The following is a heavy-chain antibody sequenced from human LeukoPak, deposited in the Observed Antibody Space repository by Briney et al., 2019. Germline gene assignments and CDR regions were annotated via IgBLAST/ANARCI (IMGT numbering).Heavy chain of an antibody. Sequence: SGPTLVKPPQTLTLTCTFSGFSLSTSGVGVGWIRQPPGKALEWLALIYWDDDKRYSPSLKSRLTITKDTSKNQVVLTMTNMDPVDTATYYCAHVWWLRTSFDYWGQGTLVTVSS. J-gene: IGHJ4*02. CDR3: AHVWWLRTSFDY. D-gene: IGHD5-12*01. V-gene: IGHV2-5*02. CDR2: IYWDDDK. CDR1: GFSLSTSGVG.